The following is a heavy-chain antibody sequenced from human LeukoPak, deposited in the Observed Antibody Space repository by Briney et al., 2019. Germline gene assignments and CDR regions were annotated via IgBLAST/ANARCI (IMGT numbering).Heavy chain of an antibody. J-gene: IGHJ6*02. D-gene: IGHD1-26*01. V-gene: IGHV5-51*01. CDR1: DYSFTNYW. Sequence: GASLKISCKGSDYSFTNYWIGWVRQMPGRGLEWMGIIYPGDSDTRYSPSFQGQVTISADKSISTAYLQWSSLKASDTAMYYCARHLSGYGMDVWGQGTTVTVSS. CDR3: ARHLSGYGMDV. CDR2: IYPGDSDT.